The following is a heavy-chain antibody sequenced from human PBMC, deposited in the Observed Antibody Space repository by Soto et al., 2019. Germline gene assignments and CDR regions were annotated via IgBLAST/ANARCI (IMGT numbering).Heavy chain of an antibody. J-gene: IGHJ3*02. CDR3: ARGSGYDFWSGYYKDAFDI. CDR1: GGSFSGYY. CDR2: INHSGST. D-gene: IGHD3-3*01. Sequence: QVQLQQWGAGLLKPSETLSLTCAVYGGSFSGYYWSWIRQPPGKGLEWIGEINHSGSTTYNPSLKSRVTISVATSKNQFSLKLSSVTAADTAVYYCARGSGYDFWSGYYKDAFDIWGQGTMVTVSS. V-gene: IGHV4-34*01.